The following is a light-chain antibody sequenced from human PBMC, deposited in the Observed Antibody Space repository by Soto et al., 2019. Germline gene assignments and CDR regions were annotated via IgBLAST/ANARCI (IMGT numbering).Light chain of an antibody. CDR2: GAS. CDR1: HSVSSR. Sequence: EIVMTQSPATLSVSPGERATLSCRASHSVSSRLAWYQQKPGQAPRLLIYGASTRATGLPARFSGSGSGTEFTLTISSLQPYDFATYYCQQYNSYSTWTFGQGTKVDIK. CDR3: QQYNSYSTWT. V-gene: IGKV3-15*01. J-gene: IGKJ1*01.